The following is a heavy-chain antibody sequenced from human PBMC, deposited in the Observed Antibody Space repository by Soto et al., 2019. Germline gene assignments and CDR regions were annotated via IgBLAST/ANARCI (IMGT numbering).Heavy chain of an antibody. CDR1: GYTFTGYY. D-gene: IGHD6-13*01. J-gene: IGHJ4*02. CDR2: INPNSGGT. V-gene: IGHV1-2*04. CDR3: ARDRLRYSSSWYEPFY. Sequence: GASVKVSCKASGYTFTGYYMHWVRQAPGQGLEWMGWINPNSGGTNYAQKFQGWVTMTRDTSISTAYMELSRLRSDDTAVYYCARDRLRYSSSWYEPFYWGQGTLVTVSS.